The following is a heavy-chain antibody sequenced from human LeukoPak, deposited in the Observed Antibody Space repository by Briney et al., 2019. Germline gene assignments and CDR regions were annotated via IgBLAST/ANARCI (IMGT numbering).Heavy chain of an antibody. CDR3: AKYVGQSGSNYYGLDV. CDR2: ITASGGST. Sequence: GRSLRLSCVVSGFTFSSYAMNWVRQAPGKGLEWVSGITASGGSTYYTDSVKGRFTISRDNSKNTLFMQMNSLRDEDTALYYCAKYVGQSGSNYYGLDVWGQGTAVTVSS. CDR1: GFTFSSYA. D-gene: IGHD1-26*01. V-gene: IGHV3-23*01. J-gene: IGHJ6*02.